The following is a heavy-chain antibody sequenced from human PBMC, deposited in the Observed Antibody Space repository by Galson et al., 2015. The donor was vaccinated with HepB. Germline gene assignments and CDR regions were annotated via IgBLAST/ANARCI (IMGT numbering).Heavy chain of an antibody. CDR2: TYYRSKWYT. V-gene: IGHV6-1*01. Sequence: CAISGDSVSSNSAAWNWIRQSPSRGPEWLGRTYYRSKWYTDYAISVKGRITINADTSKNQFSLQLKSVTPEDTAVYFCAGGLNTYFDYWGQGILVTVAA. J-gene: IGHJ4*02. CDR1: GDSVSSNSAA. D-gene: IGHD2/OR15-2a*01. CDR3: AGGLNTYFDY.